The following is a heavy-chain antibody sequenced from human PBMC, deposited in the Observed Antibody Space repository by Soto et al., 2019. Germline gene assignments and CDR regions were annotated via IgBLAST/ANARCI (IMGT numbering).Heavy chain of an antibody. CDR2: TYYTSKWYD. Sequence: QVQLQQSGPGLVKPSQTLSLTCAISGDSVSRDSIGWTWIRQSPSRGLEWLGRTYYTSKWYDDYPLSMKSRHTHNQITSKNHFSMQLNSVTPEDRAVYYCGRAVAGRIAYGGQGTLVTVAS. CDR3: GRAVAGRIAY. V-gene: IGHV6-1*01. J-gene: IGHJ4*02. CDR1: GDSVSRDSIG. D-gene: IGHD6-19*01.